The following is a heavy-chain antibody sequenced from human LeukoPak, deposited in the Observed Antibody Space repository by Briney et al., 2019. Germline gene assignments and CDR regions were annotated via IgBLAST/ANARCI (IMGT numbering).Heavy chain of an antibody. CDR1: GFTFTTYG. D-gene: IGHD6-19*01. V-gene: IGHV3-23*01. CDR2: IGGSGTRT. Sequence: PGGSLRLSCSASGFTFTTYGMNWVRQAPGKGLEWVSGIGGSGTRTYYADSVKGRFTISRDNSKNTLYLQMNSLRAEDTAVYYCAKGEGYSSGWYWGFDYWGQGTLVTVSS. CDR3: AKGEGYSSGWYWGFDY. J-gene: IGHJ4*02.